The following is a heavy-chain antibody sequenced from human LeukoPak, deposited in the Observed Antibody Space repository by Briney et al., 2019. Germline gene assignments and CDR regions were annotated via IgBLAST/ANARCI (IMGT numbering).Heavy chain of an antibody. CDR2: INHSGSN. Sequence: PSETLSLTCAVYGGSFSGYYWSWIRQPPGKGLEWIGEINHSGSNNYNPSLKSRVTISVDTSKNQFSLKLSSVTAADTAVYYCARGDAKGRYYYGSGSPRYFDYWGQGTLVTVSS. J-gene: IGHJ4*02. CDR1: GGSFSGYY. CDR3: ARGDAKGRYYYGSGSPRYFDY. V-gene: IGHV4-34*01. D-gene: IGHD3-10*01.